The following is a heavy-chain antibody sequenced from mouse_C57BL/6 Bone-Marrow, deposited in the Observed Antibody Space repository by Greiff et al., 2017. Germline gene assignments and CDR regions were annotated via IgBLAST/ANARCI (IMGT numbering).Heavy chain of an antibody. V-gene: IGHV1-64*01. J-gene: IGHJ4*01. CDR1: GYTFTSYW. D-gene: IGHD2-4*01. CDR3: ARSDYDRYYYAMDY. CDR2: IHPNSGST. Sequence: QVQLQQPGAELVKPGASVKLSCKASGYTFTSYWMHWVKQRPGQGLEWIGMIHPNSGSTNYNEKFKSKATLTVDKSSSTAYMQLSSLTSEDSAVYYCARSDYDRYYYAMDYWGQGTSVTVSS.